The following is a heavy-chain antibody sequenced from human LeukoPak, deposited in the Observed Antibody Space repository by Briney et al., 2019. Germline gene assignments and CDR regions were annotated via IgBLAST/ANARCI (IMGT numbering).Heavy chain of an antibody. V-gene: IGHV3-30*19. J-gene: IGHJ4*02. CDR2: IWYDGSNK. D-gene: IGHD2-15*01. CDR1: GFSFSSYG. CDR3: AREIESYCSGGSCYPIDY. Sequence: GGSLRLSCAASGFSFSSYGMHWVRQAPGKGLEWVAVIWYDGSNKYYADSVKGRFTISRDNSKNTLYLQMNSLRAEDTAVYYCAREIESYCSGGSCYPIDYWGQGTLVTVSS.